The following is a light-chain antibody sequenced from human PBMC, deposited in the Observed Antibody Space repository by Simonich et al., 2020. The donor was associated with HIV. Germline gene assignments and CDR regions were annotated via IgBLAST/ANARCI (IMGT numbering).Light chain of an antibody. V-gene: IGKV1-39*01. Sequence: DLQMTPSPSSLSPSIGDRVTITCRASQTISGYLNWYQQKPGKAPKLLVFAASLLQTGVPSRFSGSGSRTDFTLTISSLQPEDFATYYCQQSYKTPYTFGQGTNLEIK. CDR3: QQSYKTPYT. CDR1: QTISGY. J-gene: IGKJ2*01. CDR2: AAS.